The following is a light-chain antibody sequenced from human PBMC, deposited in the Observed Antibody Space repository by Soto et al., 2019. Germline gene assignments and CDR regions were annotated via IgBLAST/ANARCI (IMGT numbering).Light chain of an antibody. Sequence: QCPVTQPASLSGSPGQSITISCTGTSSDIGAYDYVSWFQQHPGKAPKLMISEVNNRPSGVSNRFSGSKSGNTAYLTISGLQVEDEAEYFCLSFTTTSTHVFGTGTKVTVL. CDR2: EVN. J-gene: IGLJ1*01. V-gene: IGLV2-14*01. CDR3: LSFTTTSTHV. CDR1: SSDIGAYDY.